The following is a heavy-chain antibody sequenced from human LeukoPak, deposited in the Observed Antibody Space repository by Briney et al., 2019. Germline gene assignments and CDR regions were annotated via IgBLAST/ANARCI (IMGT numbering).Heavy chain of an antibody. J-gene: IGHJ6*03. Sequence: PSETLSLTCTVSGGSISSYYWSWIRQPPGKGLEWLGYIYYSGSTNYNPSLKSRVTISVDTSKNQFSLKLSSVTAADTAVYYCARARSTSPYYYYYMDVWGKGTTVTVSS. D-gene: IGHD2-2*01. V-gene: IGHV4-59*01. CDR3: ARARSTSPYYYYYMDV. CDR2: IYYSGST. CDR1: GGSISSYY.